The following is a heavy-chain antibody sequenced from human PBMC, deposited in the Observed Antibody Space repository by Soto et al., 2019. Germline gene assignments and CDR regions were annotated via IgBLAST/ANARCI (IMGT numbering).Heavy chain of an antibody. D-gene: IGHD5-12*01. CDR3: AKDSGRHFYSYAMDV. CDR1: GIIFDDYA. Sequence: EVQLVESGGGMVQPGRSLRLSCVASGIIFDDYAMHWVRQAPGKGLEWVSRISWNNGTIAYADSVKGRFTISRDNAKSSLYLQMNSLRAEDTALYYCAKDSGRHFYSYAMDVWGRGTAVTVSS. J-gene: IGHJ6*02. V-gene: IGHV3-9*01. CDR2: ISWNNGTI.